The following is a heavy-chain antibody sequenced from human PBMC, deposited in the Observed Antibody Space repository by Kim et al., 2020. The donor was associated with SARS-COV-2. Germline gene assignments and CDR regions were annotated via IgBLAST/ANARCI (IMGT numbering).Heavy chain of an antibody. CDR3: AKGQGYYDSSGYYYGLNWFDP. CDR1: GFTFSSYA. CDR2: ISGSGGST. V-gene: IGHV3-23*01. D-gene: IGHD3-22*01. J-gene: IGHJ5*02. Sequence: GGSLRLSCAASGFTFSSYAMSWVRQAPGKGLEWVSAISGSGGSTYYADSVKGRFTISRDNSKNTLYLQMNSLRAEDTAVYYCAKGQGYYDSSGYYYGLNWFDPWGQGTLVTVSS.